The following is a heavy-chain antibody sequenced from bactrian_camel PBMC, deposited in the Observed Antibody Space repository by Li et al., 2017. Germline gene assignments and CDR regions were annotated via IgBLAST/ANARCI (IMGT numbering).Heavy chain of an antibody. V-gene: IGHV3S40*01. J-gene: IGHJ4*01. Sequence: VPLVESGGGLVQPGGSLRLSCAASGFTFSSAAMNWIRQAPGKGLEWGAAINRGGDSTYYANSVKARFTLSQVKRNKTLSLQMNSQKPEDTGMYYCAADCDAGGHDYAISLWEFKQWGQGTQVTVS. CDR1: GFTFSSAA. CDR3: AADCDAGGHDYAISLWEFKQ. CDR2: INRGGDST. D-gene: IGHD4*01.